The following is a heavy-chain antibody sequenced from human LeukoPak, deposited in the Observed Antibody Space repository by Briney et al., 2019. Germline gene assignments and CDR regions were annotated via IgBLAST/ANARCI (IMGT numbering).Heavy chain of an antibody. Sequence: SETLSLTCTVSGGSISSSSYYWGWIRQSPGKGLEWIGSIYYSGSTYYNPSLKSRVTISVDTSKNQFSLKLSSVTAADTAVYYRARVAGAYYDFWSGYYRLYYFDYWGQGTLVTVSS. D-gene: IGHD3-3*01. CDR2: IYYSGST. V-gene: IGHV4-39*07. J-gene: IGHJ4*02. CDR3: ARVAGAYYDFWSGYYRLYYFDY. CDR1: GGSISSSSYY.